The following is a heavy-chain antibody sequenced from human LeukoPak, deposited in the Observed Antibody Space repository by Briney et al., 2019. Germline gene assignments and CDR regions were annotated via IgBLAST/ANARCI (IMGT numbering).Heavy chain of an antibody. Sequence: ASVKVSCKASGYTFTGYYMHWVRQAPGQGLEWMGWISPNSGGTNYAQKFQGRVTMTRDTSISTAYMELSRLRSDDTAVYYCARDRDWGANGWFDPWGQGTLVTVSS. V-gene: IGHV1-2*02. D-gene: IGHD1-26*01. CDR1: GYTFTGYY. CDR2: ISPNSGGT. CDR3: ARDRDWGANGWFDP. J-gene: IGHJ5*02.